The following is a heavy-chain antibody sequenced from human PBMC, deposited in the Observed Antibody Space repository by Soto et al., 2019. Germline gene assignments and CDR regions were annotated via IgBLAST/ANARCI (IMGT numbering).Heavy chain of an antibody. V-gene: IGHV4-4*02. CDR1: GGSISSSNW. J-gene: IGHJ6*02. D-gene: IGHD6-13*01. CDR2: IYHSGST. CDR3: ARRRFLAAAGTEEDYYYYGMDV. Sequence: SEILSLTCAVSGGSISSSNWWSWVRQPPGKGLEWIGEIYHSGSTNYNPSLKSRVTISVDKSKNKFSLKLSSVTAADTAVYYCARRRFLAAAGTEEDYYYYGMDVWGQGTTVTVSS.